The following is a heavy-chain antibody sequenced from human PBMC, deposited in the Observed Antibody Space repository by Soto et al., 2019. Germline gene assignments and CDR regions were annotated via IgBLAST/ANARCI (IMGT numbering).Heavy chain of an antibody. CDR3: ANGYVDRAMDISYYYYGMDV. Sequence: PGGSLRLSCVASGFSFSTYGMHWFRQAPGKGLQWVSVIWYDGGNKYYADSVKGRFTISRDNSKNTLYLQMNSLRAEDTAVYYCANGYVDRAMDISYYYYGMDVWGQGTTVTVSS. CDR2: IWYDGGNK. J-gene: IGHJ6*02. D-gene: IGHD5-18*01. CDR1: GFSFSTYG. V-gene: IGHV3-33*06.